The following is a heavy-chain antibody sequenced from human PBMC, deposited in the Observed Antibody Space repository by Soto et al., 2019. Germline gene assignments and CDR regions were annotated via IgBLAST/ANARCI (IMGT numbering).Heavy chain of an antibody. CDR3: ARQNQQQLDYGMDV. D-gene: IGHD6-13*01. J-gene: IGHJ6*02. CDR2: IDPSDSYT. V-gene: IGHV5-10-1*01. Sequence: QSLKLSCKGSGYSFTSYWISWERQMPGKGLEWMGRIDPSDSYTNYSPSFQGHVTISADKSISTAYLQWSSLKASDTAMYYCARQNQQQLDYGMDVWGQGTTVTVSS. CDR1: GYSFTSYW.